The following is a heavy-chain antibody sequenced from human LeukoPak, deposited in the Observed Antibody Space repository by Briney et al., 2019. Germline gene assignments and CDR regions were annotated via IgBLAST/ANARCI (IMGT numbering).Heavy chain of an antibody. CDR2: TYYSGST. CDR1: GGSITSYY. V-gene: IGHV4-59*01. Sequence: ASETLSLTCSVSGGSITSYYWSWIRQPPGKGLEWIGYTYYSGSTKYNPSLKSRVTISVDTSKSQFSLELSSVTAADTAVYYCARSPEPRDFLEWFPGMDVWGKGTTVTVSP. CDR3: ARSPEPRDFLEWFPGMDV. J-gene: IGHJ6*04. D-gene: IGHD3-3*01.